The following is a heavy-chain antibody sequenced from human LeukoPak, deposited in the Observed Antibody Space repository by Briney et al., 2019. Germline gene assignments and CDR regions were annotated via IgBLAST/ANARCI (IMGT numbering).Heavy chain of an antibody. Sequence: HPGGSLRLSCAASGFTFSSYAMSWVRQAPGKGLEWVSGISGRGGSPYYADSVKGRFTISRDNSKTTLYLQMNSLRAEDTAVYYCARARVTVTGTDYWGQGTLVTVSS. V-gene: IGHV3-23*01. D-gene: IGHD4-17*01. CDR1: GFTFSSYA. CDR2: ISGRGGSP. J-gene: IGHJ4*02. CDR3: ARARVTVTGTDY.